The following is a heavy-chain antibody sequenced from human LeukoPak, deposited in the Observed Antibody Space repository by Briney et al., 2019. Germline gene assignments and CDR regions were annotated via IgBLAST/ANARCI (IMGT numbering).Heavy chain of an antibody. V-gene: IGHV3-23*01. Sequence: GGSLRLSCAASGFTFNIYAMGWVRQAPGKRLEWVSAISGSGDSTYYADSVKGRFTISRDNSKNTLYLQMNSLRAEDTAVYYCAKGLVLRFLEWLSEFDYWGQGTLVTVSS. CDR2: ISGSGDST. CDR1: GFTFNIYA. D-gene: IGHD3-3*01. J-gene: IGHJ4*02. CDR3: AKGLVLRFLEWLSEFDY.